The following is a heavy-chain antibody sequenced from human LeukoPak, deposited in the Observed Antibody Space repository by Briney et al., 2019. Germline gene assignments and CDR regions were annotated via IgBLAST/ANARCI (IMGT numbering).Heavy chain of an antibody. D-gene: IGHD2-2*01. V-gene: IGHV1-2*02. J-gene: IGHJ4*02. Sequence: GASVKVSCKASGYTFTDYYYIHWARQAPGQGLEWMGWLNPKSGDTNYAQKFQGRVTVTRDTSISTAYMELSRLRSDDTAVYYCARPSSTDYVWGQGTQVTVSS. CDR3: ARPSSTDYV. CDR2: LNPKSGDT. CDR1: GYTFTDYY.